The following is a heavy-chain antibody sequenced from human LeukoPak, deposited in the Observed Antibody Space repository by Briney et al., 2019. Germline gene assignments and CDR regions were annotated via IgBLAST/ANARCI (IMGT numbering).Heavy chain of an antibody. Sequence: QPGGSLRLSCAASGFTFSSYWMHWVRQAPGKGLVWVSRINSDGSSTSYADSVKGRFTISRDNAKNTLYLQMNSLRAEDTAVYYCAREFPWEHLSGWSPQDYYYGMDVWGQGTTVTVSS. V-gene: IGHV3-74*01. CDR1: GFTFSSYW. D-gene: IGHD6-19*01. J-gene: IGHJ6*02. CDR2: INSDGSST. CDR3: AREFPWEHLSGWSPQDYYYGMDV.